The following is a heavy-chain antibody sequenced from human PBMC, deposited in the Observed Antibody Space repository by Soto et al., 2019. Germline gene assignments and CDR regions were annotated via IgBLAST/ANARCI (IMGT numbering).Heavy chain of an antibody. D-gene: IGHD3-3*01. Sequence: GASVKVSCKASGYTFTKPYVHWVRQAPGQGLEWVGIINLNDASTRYAQKLQGRVTVTRDTSATTVYMEVSSLIHDDTAVYYCATGPGYYDLSGSYSWGQGTQVTVSS. V-gene: IGHV1-46*04. CDR3: ATGPGYYDLSGSYS. J-gene: IGHJ4*02. CDR2: INLNDAST. CDR1: GYTFTKPY.